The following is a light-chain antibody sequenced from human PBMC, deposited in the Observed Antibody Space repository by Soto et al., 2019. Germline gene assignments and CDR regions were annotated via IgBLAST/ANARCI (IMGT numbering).Light chain of an antibody. CDR1: QSVAGSS. Sequence: EIVLTQSPGTLSLSPGERATLSCRASQSVAGSSLAWYQQKPGQAPRLLIYGASSRATGIPDRFSGSGSGTDFTLTISRLEPEDFAVYYCQQYGSSPLTFGGGTKVDIK. V-gene: IGKV3-20*01. CDR2: GAS. CDR3: QQYGSSPLT. J-gene: IGKJ4*01.